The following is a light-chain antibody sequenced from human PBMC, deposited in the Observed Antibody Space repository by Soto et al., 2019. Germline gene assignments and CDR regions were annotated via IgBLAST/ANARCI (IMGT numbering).Light chain of an antibody. CDR1: LSVRTN. CDR2: GAS. CDR3: QQYSNVPPWT. Sequence: EIVMTQSPDTLSVSPGERATLSCRASLSVRTNLAWYQHKPGQAPRLLIYGASTRATDIPGRFSGSGSGTEFTLTISSLQSDDFAVYYCQQYSNVPPWTFGQGTKVEIK. V-gene: IGKV3-15*01. J-gene: IGKJ1*01.